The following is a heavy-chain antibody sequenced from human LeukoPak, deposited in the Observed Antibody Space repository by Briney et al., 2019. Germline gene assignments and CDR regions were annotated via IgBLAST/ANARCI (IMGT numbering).Heavy chain of an antibody. CDR3: AKVKSAMIPIFDY. Sequence: GGSLRLSCAASGFPFSSYAMTWVRQAPGKGLEGVSSISGDGATTYHADSVKGRFTISRDNANNTLYLQMNSLRTEDTAVYYCAKVKSAMIPIFDYWGQGTQVTVSS. V-gene: IGHV3-23*01. J-gene: IGHJ4*02. D-gene: IGHD3-16*01. CDR2: ISGDGATT. CDR1: GFPFSSYA.